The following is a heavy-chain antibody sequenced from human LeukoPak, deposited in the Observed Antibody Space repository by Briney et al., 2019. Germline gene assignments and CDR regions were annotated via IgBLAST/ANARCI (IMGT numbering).Heavy chain of an antibody. CDR2: INSDGSST. CDR3: ARGSAAGVDYYYGMDV. Sequence: PGGSLRLSCAASGFTFSSYWMHWVRQAPGKGLVWVSRINSDGSSTSYADSVKGRFTISRDNAKNTLYLQMNSLRAEDTAVYYCARGSAAGVDYYYGMDVWGQGTTVTVSS. CDR1: GFTFSSYW. D-gene: IGHD6-13*01. V-gene: IGHV3-74*01. J-gene: IGHJ6*02.